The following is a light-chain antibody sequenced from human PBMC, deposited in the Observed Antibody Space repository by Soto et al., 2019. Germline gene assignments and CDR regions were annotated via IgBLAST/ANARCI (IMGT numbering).Light chain of an antibody. V-gene: IGLV2-14*03. CDR3: CSYTSDLTPYV. Sequence: QSVLTQPASVSGSPGQSITISCTGTSSDIGGHDDVSWYQQHPGKVPKLLIYGVTDRPSGVSNRFSGSKYGNVASLTISGLQAEDEADYYCCSYTSDLTPYVFGTGTKVTVL. CDR2: GVT. CDR1: SSDIGGHDD. J-gene: IGLJ1*01.